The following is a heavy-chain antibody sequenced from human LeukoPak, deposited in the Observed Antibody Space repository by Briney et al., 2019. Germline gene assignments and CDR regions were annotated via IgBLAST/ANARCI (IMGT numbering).Heavy chain of an antibody. CDR1: GYTFTSYD. V-gene: IGHV1-8*01. J-gene: IGHJ6*03. Sequence: VASVKVSCKASGYTFTSYDINWVRQATGQGLEWMGWMNPNSGNTGYAQKFQGRVTMTRNTSISTAYMELSSLRSEDTAVYYCARVSYGDYGYYYYMDVWGKGTTVTISS. D-gene: IGHD4-17*01. CDR2: MNPNSGNT. CDR3: ARVSYGDYGYYYYMDV.